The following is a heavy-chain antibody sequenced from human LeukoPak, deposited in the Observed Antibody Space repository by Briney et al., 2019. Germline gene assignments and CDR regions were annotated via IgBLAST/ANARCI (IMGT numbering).Heavy chain of an antibody. CDR2: INPNSGGT. Sequence: ASVKVSCKASGYTFTGYYMHWVRQAPGQGLEWMGWINPNSGGTNYAQKFQGRVTMTRDTSISTAYMELSRLRSDDTAVYYCASGGHSSSSPLGLAYWGQGTLVTVSS. CDR3: ASGGHSSSSPLGLAY. J-gene: IGHJ4*02. D-gene: IGHD6-13*01. CDR1: GYTFTGYY. V-gene: IGHV1-2*02.